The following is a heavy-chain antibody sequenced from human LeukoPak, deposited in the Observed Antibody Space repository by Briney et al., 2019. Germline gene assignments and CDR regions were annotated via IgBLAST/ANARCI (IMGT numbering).Heavy chain of an antibody. D-gene: IGHD2-15*01. J-gene: IGHJ4*02. CDR3: ARDRGGSYSAIDY. Sequence: GGSPRLSCAASGYTFSSYSLNWVRQAPGKGLEWVSFISSSSITIYYADSVKGRFTISRDNAEKSLYLQMNSLRAEDTAVYYCARDRGGSYSAIDYWGQGTLVTVSS. V-gene: IGHV3-48*04. CDR2: ISSSSITI. CDR1: GYTFSSYS.